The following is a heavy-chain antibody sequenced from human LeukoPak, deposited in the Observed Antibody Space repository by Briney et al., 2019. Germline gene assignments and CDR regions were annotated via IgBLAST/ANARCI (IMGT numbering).Heavy chain of an antibody. V-gene: IGHV4-59*01. CDR2: IYYSGST. CDR3: ARSELLWFGGVNSGFDY. J-gene: IGHJ4*02. Sequence: PSETLSLTCTVSGGSISSYYWSWIRQPPGKGLEWIGYIYYSGSTNYNPSLKSRVAMSVDTPKNQFSLRLNSVTAADTAVYYCARSELLWFGGVNSGFDYWGQGTLVTVSS. D-gene: IGHD3-10*01. CDR1: GGSISSYY.